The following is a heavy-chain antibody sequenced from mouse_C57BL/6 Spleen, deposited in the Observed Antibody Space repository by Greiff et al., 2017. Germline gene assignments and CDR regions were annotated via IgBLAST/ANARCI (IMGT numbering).Heavy chain of an antibody. Sequence: QVQLKESGAELVRPGASVTLSCKASGYTFTDYEMHWVKQTPVHGLEWIGAIDPETGGTAYNQKFKGKAILTADKSSSTAYMELRSLTSEDSAVYYCTREEDSNPFAYWGQGTLVTVSA. CDR2: IDPETGGT. CDR1: GYTFTDYE. D-gene: IGHD2-5*01. CDR3: TREEDSNPFAY. V-gene: IGHV1-15*01. J-gene: IGHJ3*01.